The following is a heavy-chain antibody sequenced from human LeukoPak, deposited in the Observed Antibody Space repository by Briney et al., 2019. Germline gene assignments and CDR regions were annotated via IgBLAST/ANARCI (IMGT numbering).Heavy chain of an antibody. D-gene: IGHD1-26*01. Sequence: ASVKVSCKASGYTFTSYYMHWVRQAPGQGLEWMGIINPSGGSTSYAQKFQGRVTITRDTSASTAYMELSSLRSEDTAVYYCARVGAEGAFDIWGQGTMVTVSS. CDR2: INPSGGST. CDR3: ARVGAEGAFDI. CDR1: GYTFTSYY. V-gene: IGHV1-46*01. J-gene: IGHJ3*02.